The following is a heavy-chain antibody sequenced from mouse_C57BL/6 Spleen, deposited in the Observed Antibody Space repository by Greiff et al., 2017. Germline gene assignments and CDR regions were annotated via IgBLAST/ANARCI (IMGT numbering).Heavy chain of an antibody. V-gene: IGHV5-17*01. CDR3: ARRYYYGSSSYAMDY. Sequence: EVMLVESGGGLVKPGGSLKLSCAASGFTFSDSGMHWVRQAPEKGLAWVAYISSGSSTISYADTVKGRFTISRDNAKNTLFLQMPSLRSEDTAMYYCARRYYYGSSSYAMDYWGQGTSVTVSS. D-gene: IGHD1-1*01. CDR2: ISSGSSTI. J-gene: IGHJ4*01. CDR1: GFTFSDSG.